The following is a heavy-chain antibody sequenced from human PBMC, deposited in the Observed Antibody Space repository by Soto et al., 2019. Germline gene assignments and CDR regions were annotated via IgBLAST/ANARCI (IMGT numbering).Heavy chain of an antibody. Sequence: PSETLSLTCAVYGGSISSNEWWSWVRQPPGKGLEWIGEIYHSGNTNYNPSLKSRFTISRDKSKNQFSLQLTSVSAEDSAVYYCARDHHSVVVPTSLGAMDVWGQGTTVTVSS. J-gene: IGHJ6*02. CDR2: IYHSGNT. V-gene: IGHV4-4*02. CDR1: GGSISSNEW. D-gene: IGHD2-2*01. CDR3: ARDHHSVVVPTSLGAMDV.